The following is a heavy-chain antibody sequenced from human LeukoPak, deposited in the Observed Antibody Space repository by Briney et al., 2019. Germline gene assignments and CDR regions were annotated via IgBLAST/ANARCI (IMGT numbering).Heavy chain of an antibody. CDR1: GYTFTGYY. D-gene: IGHD5-18*01. J-gene: IGHJ4*02. CDR2: INSNSGGT. CDR3: ARDAGIQLWPRGDY. V-gene: IGHV1-2*02. Sequence: GASVKVSCKASGYTFTGYYMHWVRQAPGQGLEWMGWINSNSGGTNYAQKFQGRVTMTRDTSISTAYMELRSLRSDDTAVYYCARDAGIQLWPRGDYWGQGTLVTVSS.